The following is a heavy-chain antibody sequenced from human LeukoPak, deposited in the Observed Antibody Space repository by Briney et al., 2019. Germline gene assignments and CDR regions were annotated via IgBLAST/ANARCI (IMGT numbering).Heavy chain of an antibody. V-gene: IGHV3-21*01. D-gene: IGHD6-13*01. CDR3: ARVRQQLATGSAFDI. CDR2: ISSSSSYI. CDR1: GFTFSRYS. Sequence: PGGSLRLSCAASGFTFSRYSMNWVRQAPGKGLEWVSSISSSSSYIYYADSVKGRVTISRDNAKNSPYLQMNSLRAEDTAVYYCARVRQQLATGSAFDIWGQGTMVAVSS. J-gene: IGHJ3*02.